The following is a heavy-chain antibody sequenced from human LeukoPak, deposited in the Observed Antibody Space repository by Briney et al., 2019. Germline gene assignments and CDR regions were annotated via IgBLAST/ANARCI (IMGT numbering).Heavy chain of an antibody. CDR1: GYTFTGYY. CDR2: INPNSGGT. D-gene: IGHD2-2*03. CDR3: ARDRGYCSSTSCYADLDY. Sequence: ASVKVSCKASGYTFTGYYMHWVRQAPGQGLEWMGWINPNSGGTNYAQKFQGRVTMTRDTSISTAYMELSRLRSDDTAVYYCARDRGYCSSTSCYADLDYWGQGTLVTVSS. V-gene: IGHV1-2*02. J-gene: IGHJ4*02.